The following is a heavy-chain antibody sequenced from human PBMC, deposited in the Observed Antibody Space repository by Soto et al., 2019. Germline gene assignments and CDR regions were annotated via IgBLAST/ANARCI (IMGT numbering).Heavy chain of an antibody. J-gene: IGHJ3*02. CDR1: GGSLITGGYS. D-gene: IGHD3-16*01. CDR3: ARPFYDWGGGFDI. CDR2: IYHSGST. V-gene: IGHV4-30-2*01. Sequence: QLQLQESGSGLVKPSQTLSLTCAVSGGSLITGGYSWSWIRQPPGKGLEWIGYIYHSGSTYYNPSLQSRVTISVDRSKNQFSLKLTSVTAADTAVYYCARPFYDWGGGFDIWGQGTVVTVSS.